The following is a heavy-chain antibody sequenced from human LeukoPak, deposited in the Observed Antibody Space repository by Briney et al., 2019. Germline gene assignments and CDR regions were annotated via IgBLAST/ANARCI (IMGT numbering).Heavy chain of an antibody. CDR1: GFTFTGYY. Sequence: GASVKVSCKASGFTFTGYYMHWVRQAPGQGLEWMGWINPNSGGTNYAQKFQGRVTMTRDMSISTAYMELSRLRSDDTAVYYCARDLGIAVAGPGYYWGQGTLVTVSS. CDR2: INPNSGGT. V-gene: IGHV1-2*02. J-gene: IGHJ4*02. CDR3: ARDLGIAVAGPGYY. D-gene: IGHD6-19*01.